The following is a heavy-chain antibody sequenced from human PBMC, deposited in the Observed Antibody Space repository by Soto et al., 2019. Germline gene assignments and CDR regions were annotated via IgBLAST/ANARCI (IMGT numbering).Heavy chain of an antibody. CDR1: GSSLANSG. Sequence: ASVKGSCKASGSSLANSGITCVRQAPGQGFEWMGWISAYNGNTKYAQKLQGRVTMTTDASTSTAYLELRSLTSDDTAVYYCARDRGVAPPVAGNTHYYYYMDVWGKGTTVTVSS. CDR2: ISAYNGNT. J-gene: IGHJ6*03. CDR3: ARDRGVAPPVAGNTHYYYYMDV. D-gene: IGHD6-19*01. V-gene: IGHV1-18*01.